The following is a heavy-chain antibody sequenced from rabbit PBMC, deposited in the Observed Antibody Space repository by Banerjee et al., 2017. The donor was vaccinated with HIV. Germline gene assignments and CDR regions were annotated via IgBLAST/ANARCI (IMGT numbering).Heavy chain of an antibody. CDR2: IYTGSSGGT. CDR1: GFSFSSNYW. Sequence: QQQLEESGGGLVKPGGTLTLTCKASGFSFSSNYWICWVRQAPGKGLEWIGCIYTGSSGGTYYASGAKGRFTISKTSSTTVTLQMTSLTAADTATYFCARDLAGVIGWNFNLWGQGTLVTVS. V-gene: IGHV1S45*01. CDR3: ARDLAGVIGWNFNL. J-gene: IGHJ4*01. D-gene: IGHD4-1*01.